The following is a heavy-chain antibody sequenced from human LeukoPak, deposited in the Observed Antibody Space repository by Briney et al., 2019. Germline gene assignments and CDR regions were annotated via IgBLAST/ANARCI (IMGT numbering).Heavy chain of an antibody. CDR1: GGSISSTSYY. Sequence: KPSETLSLTCTVSGGSISSTSYYWGWIRQPPGKGLEWIGSLYYSGSTYYNPSLKSRVTISVDTSKNQFSLKLSSVTAADTAVYYCARRDYYYYGMDVWGQGTTVTVSS. CDR2: LYYSGST. V-gene: IGHV4-39*01. J-gene: IGHJ6*02. CDR3: ARRDYYYYGMDV. D-gene: IGHD2-21*01.